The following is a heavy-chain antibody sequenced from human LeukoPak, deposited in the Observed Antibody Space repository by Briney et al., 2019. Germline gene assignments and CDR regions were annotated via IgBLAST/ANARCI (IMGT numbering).Heavy chain of an antibody. CDR1: GFTFSSHS. V-gene: IGHV3-21*01. J-gene: IGHJ4*02. CDR3: ARARICGGSSCYSRGFDY. Sequence: RGSLRLSCADSGFTFSSHSMSWVRQAPGMGLEWVSSISGSSSYILYADSVKGRFTISRDNAKNSLYLQMNSLRVEDTAVYYCARARICGGSSCYSRGFDYWGQGTLVTVSS. CDR2: ISGSSSYI. D-gene: IGHD2-15*01.